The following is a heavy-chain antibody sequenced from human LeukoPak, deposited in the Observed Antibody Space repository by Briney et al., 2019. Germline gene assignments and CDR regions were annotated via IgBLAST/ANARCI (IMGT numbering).Heavy chain of an antibody. CDR3: HVVPASSDY. J-gene: IGHJ4*02. CDR1: GFTFDDYA. V-gene: IGHV3-9*01. D-gene: IGHD2-2*01. CDR2: ISWTSGSM. Sequence: GGSLRLSCAASGFTFDDYAMNWVRQAPGKGLEWVSGISWTSGSMGYADSVKGRFTISRDNAKNSLYLQMNSLRAEDTAVYYCHVVPASSDYWGQGTLVTVSS.